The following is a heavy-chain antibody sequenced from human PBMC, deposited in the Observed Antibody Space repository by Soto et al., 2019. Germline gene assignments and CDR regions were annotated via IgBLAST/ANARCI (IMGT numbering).Heavy chain of an antibody. CDR3: ARVVPGAEAWFGP. Sequence: ASVKVSCKTSGYTFSNYGITWVRQAPGQPLEWLGWISLYSDDTNYAQKFQGRVSMTTDTSTTTAYMELRSLRSDDTAVYYCARVVPGAEAWFGPWGQGTLVTVSS. J-gene: IGHJ5*02. D-gene: IGHD2-2*01. V-gene: IGHV1-18*01. CDR1: GYTFSNYG. CDR2: ISLYSDDT.